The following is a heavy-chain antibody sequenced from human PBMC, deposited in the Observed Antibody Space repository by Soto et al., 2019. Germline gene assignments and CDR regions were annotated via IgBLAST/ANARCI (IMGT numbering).Heavy chain of an antibody. CDR3: ARGYREYSGYASSYYYMDV. Sequence: QVQLQQWGAGLLKPSETLSLTCAVYGGSFSGYYWSWIRQPPGKGLEWIGEINHSGSTNYNPSLKSRVTISVDTSKNQFSLKLSSVTAADTAVYYCARGYREYSGYASSYYYMDVWGKGTTVTVSS. J-gene: IGHJ6*03. D-gene: IGHD5-12*01. V-gene: IGHV4-34*01. CDR2: INHSGST. CDR1: GGSFSGYY.